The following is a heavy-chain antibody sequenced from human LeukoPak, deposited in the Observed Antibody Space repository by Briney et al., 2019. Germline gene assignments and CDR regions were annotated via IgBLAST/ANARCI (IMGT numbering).Heavy chain of an antibody. Sequence: ASVNVSCKFSGYTLTELSMHWVRQAPGKGLEWMGGFDPEDGETIYAQKFQGGVTITRDTSASTAYMELSRLRSDDTAVYYCARARGYSYGYPLYGMDVWGQGTTVTVSS. D-gene: IGHD5-18*01. J-gene: IGHJ6*02. V-gene: IGHV1-24*01. CDR3: ARARGYSYGYPLYGMDV. CDR1: GYTLTELS. CDR2: FDPEDGET.